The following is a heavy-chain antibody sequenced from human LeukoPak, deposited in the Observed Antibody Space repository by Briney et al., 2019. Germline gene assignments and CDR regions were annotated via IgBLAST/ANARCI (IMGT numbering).Heavy chain of an antibody. CDR1: GYSISSAYY. CDR3: AREVAGFDY. Sequence: SETLSLTCSVSGYSISSAYYWGWIRQPPGKGLEWIGTMYHSGSTNYNPSLKSRVTISVDTSKNQFSLKLSSVTAADTAVYYCAREVAGFDYWGQGTLVTVSS. J-gene: IGHJ4*02. CDR2: MYHSGST. V-gene: IGHV4-38-2*02.